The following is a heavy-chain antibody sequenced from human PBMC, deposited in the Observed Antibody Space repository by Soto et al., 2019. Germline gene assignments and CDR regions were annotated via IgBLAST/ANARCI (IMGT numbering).Heavy chain of an antibody. CDR1: GGSISSYY. J-gene: IGHJ4*02. CDR2: IYYSGST. Sequence: PSGTLSLTCTVSGGSISSYYLSWIRQPLGKGLEWIGYIYYSGSTYYSPSLKSRVTISVDASKNQFSLKLSSVTAADTAVYYCARTTYLSGGSGYYYDSSGYFLDYWGQGTRVTVSA. D-gene: IGHD3-22*01. V-gene: IGHV4-59*06. CDR3: ARTTYLSGGSGYYYDSSGYFLDY.